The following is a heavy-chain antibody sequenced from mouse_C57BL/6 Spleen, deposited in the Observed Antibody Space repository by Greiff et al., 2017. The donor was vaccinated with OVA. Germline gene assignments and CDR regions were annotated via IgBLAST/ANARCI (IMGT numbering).Heavy chain of an antibody. D-gene: IGHD2-4*01. CDR3: ARGDYDDGGFDY. CDR1: GFTFSDYG. CDR2: ISSGSSTI. Sequence: EVKLVESGGGLVKPGGSLKLSCAASGFTFSDYGMHWVRQAPEKGLEWVAYISSGSSTIYYADTVKGRFTISRDNAKNTLFLQMTSLRSEDTAMYYCARGDYDDGGFDYWGQGTTLTVSS. V-gene: IGHV5-17*01. J-gene: IGHJ2*01.